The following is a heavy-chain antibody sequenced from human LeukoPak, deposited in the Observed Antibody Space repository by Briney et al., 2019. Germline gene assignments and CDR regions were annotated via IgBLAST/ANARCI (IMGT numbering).Heavy chain of an antibody. J-gene: IGHJ4*02. CDR3: ARTNYLLRYFDY. V-gene: IGHV2-70*17. Sequence: SGPTLVNPTQTLTLTCTFSGFSLSSSGMCVSWLRQPPGKALEWLARIDWDGDKFYSTALKSRLIISKDTSRNQVTLIMTNMDPVDTATYYCARTNYLLRYFDYWGQGALVTVSS. CDR2: IDWDGDK. D-gene: IGHD3-9*01. CDR1: GFSLSSSGMC.